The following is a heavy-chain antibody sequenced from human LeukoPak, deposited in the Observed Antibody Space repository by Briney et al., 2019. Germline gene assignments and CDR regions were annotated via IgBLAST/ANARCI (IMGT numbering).Heavy chain of an antibody. V-gene: IGHV1-69*05. D-gene: IGHD2-2*01. CDR2: IIPIFGTA. Sequence: SVKVSCKASGGTFSSYAISWVRQAPGQGLEWMGGIIPIFGTANYAQKFQGRVTITTDESTSTAYMELSSLRSEDTAVYYCANGQTFCSSTSCYSYYYYMDVWGKGTTVTVPS. J-gene: IGHJ6*03. CDR1: GGTFSSYA. CDR3: ANGQTFCSSTSCYSYYYYMDV.